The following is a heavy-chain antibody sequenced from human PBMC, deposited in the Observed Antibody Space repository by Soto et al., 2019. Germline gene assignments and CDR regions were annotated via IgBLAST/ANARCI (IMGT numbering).Heavy chain of an antibody. CDR2: IYYSGST. Sequence: SETLSLTCTVSGGSISSYYWSWIRQPPGKGLEWIGYIYYSGSTNYNPSLKSRVTISVDTSKNQFSLKLSSVTVADTAVYYCAGYYDFWSGYPNAFDIWGQGTMVTVSS. V-gene: IGHV4-59*08. J-gene: IGHJ3*02. CDR3: AGYYDFWSGYPNAFDI. D-gene: IGHD3-3*01. CDR1: GGSISSYY.